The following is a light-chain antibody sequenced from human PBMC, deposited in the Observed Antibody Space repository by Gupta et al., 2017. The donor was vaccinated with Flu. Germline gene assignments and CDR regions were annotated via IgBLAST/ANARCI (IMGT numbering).Light chain of an antibody. Sequence: EIVMSQSPASLSVSPGDRATVSCRASRRFSNDLAWYQQKPGQAPRLLIYGASFRATGITARFSGSGSGTELTLTISIRQSDDFTTYYFLQYNDCPQFTFGPGTKVEFK. CDR1: RRFSND. CDR3: LQYNDCPQFT. V-gene: IGKV3D-15*03. J-gene: IGKJ3*01. CDR2: GAS.